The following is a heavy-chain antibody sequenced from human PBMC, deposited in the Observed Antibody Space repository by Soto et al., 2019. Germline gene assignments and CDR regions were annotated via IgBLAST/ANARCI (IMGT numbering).Heavy chain of an antibody. CDR2: INSDGSYI. CDR3: VTGWSDY. CDR1: GFTFSSSW. Sequence: QPGGSLRLSCVVSGFTFSSSWMHWVRQTPGKGLVWVSRINSDGSYINYADSVKGRFTTSRDNAKSMLFLQMNSLRADDTALYYCVTGWSDYWGQGTLVTVSS. D-gene: IGHD2-15*01. V-gene: IGHV3-74*01. J-gene: IGHJ4*02.